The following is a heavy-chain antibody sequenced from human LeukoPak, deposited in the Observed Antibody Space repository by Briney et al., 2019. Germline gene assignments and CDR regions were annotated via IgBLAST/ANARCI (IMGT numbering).Heavy chain of an antibody. Sequence: PGGSLRLSCAASGFTFSSYAMSWVRQAPGKGLEWVSAISGSGGSTYYADSVKGRFTISRDNSKNTLYLQMNSLRAEDTAVYYCAKATRNDGGGPVMFDYWGQGTLVTVSS. D-gene: IGHD1-1*01. J-gene: IGHJ4*02. CDR1: GFTFSSYA. V-gene: IGHV3-23*01. CDR2: ISGSGGST. CDR3: AKATRNDGGGPVMFDY.